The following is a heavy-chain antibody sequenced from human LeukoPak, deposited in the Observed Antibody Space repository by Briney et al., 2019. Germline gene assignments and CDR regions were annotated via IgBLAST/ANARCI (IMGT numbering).Heavy chain of an antibody. V-gene: IGHV3-9*01. CDR3: AKDWATTVTTLGGFDY. D-gene: IGHD4-17*01. J-gene: IGHJ4*02. CDR1: GFTFDDYA. CDR2: ISWNSGSI. Sequence: GRSLRLSCAASGFTFDDYAMHWVRQAPGKGLEWVSGISWNSGSIGYADSVKGRFTISRDNAKNSLYLQMNSLRAEDTALYYCAKDWATTVTTLGGFDYWGQGTLVTVSS.